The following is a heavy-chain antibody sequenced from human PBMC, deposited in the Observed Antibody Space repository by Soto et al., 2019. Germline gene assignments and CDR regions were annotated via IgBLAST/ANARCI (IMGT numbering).Heavy chain of an antibody. Sequence: SETLSLTCAVSSGSISSSNWWSWVRQPPGKGLEWIGEIYHSGSTNYNPSPKSRVTISVDKSKNQFSLKLSSVTAADTAVYYCARMEQQLARFYCYYYMDVWGKGTTVTVSS. D-gene: IGHD6-13*01. J-gene: IGHJ6*03. CDR3: ARMEQQLARFYCYYYMDV. CDR2: IYHSGST. V-gene: IGHV4-4*02. CDR1: SGSISSSNW.